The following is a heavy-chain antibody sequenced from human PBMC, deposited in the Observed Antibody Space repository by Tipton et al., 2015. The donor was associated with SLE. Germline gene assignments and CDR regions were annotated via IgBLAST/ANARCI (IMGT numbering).Heavy chain of an antibody. CDR1: GGSISSYY. D-gene: IGHD2-2*01. CDR2: IYYSGST. CDR3: ASMIVVIPVEARRDGMDV. Sequence: TLSLTCTVSGGSISSYYWSWIRQHPGKGLEWIGYIYYSGSTYYNPPLKSRVTISVDTSKNQFSLKLSSVTAADTAVYYCASMIVVIPVEARRDGMDVWGQGTTVTVSS. J-gene: IGHJ6*02. V-gene: IGHV4-31*03.